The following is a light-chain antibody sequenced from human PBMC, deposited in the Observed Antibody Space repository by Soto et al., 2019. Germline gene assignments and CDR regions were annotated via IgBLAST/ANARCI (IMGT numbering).Light chain of an antibody. CDR2: AAS. Sequence: DIQMTQSPSSLSASVGDRVTITCRASQSISSYLNWYQQKPGKAPKLLIYAASSLQGGVPSRFSGSGSGTDFTLTISSLQREDCAIYYCQQSSSTVLTFGGGTKVGIK. V-gene: IGKV1-39*01. J-gene: IGKJ4*01. CDR1: QSISSY. CDR3: QQSSSTVLT.